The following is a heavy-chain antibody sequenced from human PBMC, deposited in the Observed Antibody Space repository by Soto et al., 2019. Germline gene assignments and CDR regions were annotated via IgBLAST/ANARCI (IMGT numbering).Heavy chain of an antibody. CDR2: IWYDGSDK. V-gene: IGHV3-33*01. CDR1: GFTFSSYG. CDR3: ARDAYLGSGSYAY. D-gene: IGHD3-10*01. J-gene: IGHJ4*02. Sequence: HPGGSLRLSCAASGFTFSSYGMHWVRQAPGKGLEWVALIWYDGSDKYYADSVKGRFTISRDDSKNTLYLQMNSLRAEDTAVYYCARDAYLGSGSYAYWGQGTLVTVSS.